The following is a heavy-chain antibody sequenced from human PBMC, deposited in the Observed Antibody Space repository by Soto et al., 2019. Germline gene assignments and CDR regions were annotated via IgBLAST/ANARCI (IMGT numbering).Heavy chain of an antibody. V-gene: IGHV3-30-3*01. CDR3: ARRAGDGYKPSGDAFDI. CDR1: GFTFSSYA. D-gene: IGHD5-12*01. CDR2: ISYDGSNK. Sequence: GGSLRLSCAASGFTFSSYAMHWVRQAPGKGLEWVAVISYDGSNKYYADSVKGRFTISRDNSKNTLYLQMNSLRAEDTAVYYCARRAGDGYKPSGDAFDIWGQGTMVTVSS. J-gene: IGHJ3*02.